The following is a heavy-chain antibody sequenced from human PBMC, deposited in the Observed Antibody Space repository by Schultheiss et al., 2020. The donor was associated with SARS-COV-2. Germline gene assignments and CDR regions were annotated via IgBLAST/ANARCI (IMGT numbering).Heavy chain of an antibody. CDR3: ARVSTDYMDV. CDR1: GFTFSTYW. Sequence: GGSLRLSCVASGFTFSTYWMNWVRQAPGKGLEWVAVIWYDGSNKYYADSVKGRFTISRDNAKNSLYLQMNSLRAEDTAVYYCARVSTDYMDVWGKGTTVTVPS. V-gene: IGHV3-33*08. D-gene: IGHD4-17*01. CDR2: IWYDGSNK. J-gene: IGHJ6*03.